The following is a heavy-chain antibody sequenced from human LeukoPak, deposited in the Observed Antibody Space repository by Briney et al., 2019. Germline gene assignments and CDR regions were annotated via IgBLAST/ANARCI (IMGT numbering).Heavy chain of an antibody. J-gene: IGHJ4*02. Sequence: GGSLRLSSAAYGFTVSSNYMSWLRQAPGKGLEWVSVIYSGGSTYYADSVKGRFTISRDNPKNTLYLQMNSLRAEDTAVYYCATAYYDILTGYYGAPFDYWGQGPLVTVS. D-gene: IGHD3-9*01. CDR2: IYSGGST. CDR3: ATAYYDILTGYYGAPFDY. V-gene: IGHV3-53*01. CDR1: GFTVSSNY.